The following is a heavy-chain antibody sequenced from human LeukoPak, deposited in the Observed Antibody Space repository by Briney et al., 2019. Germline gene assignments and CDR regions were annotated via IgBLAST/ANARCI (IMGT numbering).Heavy chain of an antibody. CDR1: GGSISSYY. V-gene: IGHV4-4*07. CDR2: IDTSGRN. CDR3: ARAVGGDGSGSL. Sequence: PSETLSLTCTVAGGSISSYYWSWIRQPAGEGLEWNGRIDTSGRNNCIPSLKSRVTMSVDMPTRQISLKLSSVTAADTAVYYCARAVGGDGSGSLWGPGTLVTVSS. D-gene: IGHD3-10*01. J-gene: IGHJ4*02.